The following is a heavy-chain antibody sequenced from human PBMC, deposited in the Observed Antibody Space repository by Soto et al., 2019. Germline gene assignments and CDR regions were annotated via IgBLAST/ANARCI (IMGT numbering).Heavy chain of an antibody. CDR3: ASRLTGTTPAESFDI. CDR2: IWYDGSNK. CDR1: GFTFSSYG. J-gene: IGHJ3*02. Sequence: GGSLRLSCAASGFTFSSYGMHWVRQAPGKGLEWVAVIWYDGSNKYYADSVKGRFTISRDNSKNTLYLQMNSLRAEDTAVYYCASRLTGTTPAESFDIWGQGTMVTVSS. V-gene: IGHV3-33*01. D-gene: IGHD1-20*01.